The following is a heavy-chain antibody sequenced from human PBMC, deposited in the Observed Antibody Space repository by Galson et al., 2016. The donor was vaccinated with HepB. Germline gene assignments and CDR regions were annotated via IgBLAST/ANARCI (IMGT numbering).Heavy chain of an antibody. CDR2: IYQNGHT. V-gene: IGHV4-4*02. Sequence: SETLSLTCAVSGDSISSNTWWIWVRQPPGKGLEWIGEIYQNGHTYYNPSLQSRVSMSLDKAKNQFSLKLTSVTAADTAVYYCARDPRRRLTMNRGVGRGWFDPWGQGTLITVSS. CDR1: GDSISSNTW. CDR3: ARDPRRRLTMNRGVGRGWFDP. D-gene: IGHD3-10*01. J-gene: IGHJ5*02.